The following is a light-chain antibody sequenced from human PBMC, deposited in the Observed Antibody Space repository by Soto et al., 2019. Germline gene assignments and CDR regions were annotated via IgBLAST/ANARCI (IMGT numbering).Light chain of an antibody. CDR1: SSNIGNNY. Sequence: QSVLTQPPSVSAAPGQTVTISCSGSSSNIGNNYVSWYQQLPGTAPKLLIYENNKRPSGIPDRFSGSKSGNTASLTVSGLQAEDEADYYCSSYAGSNNYVFGTGTKVTVL. J-gene: IGLJ1*01. CDR2: ENN. V-gene: IGLV1-51*02. CDR3: SSYAGSNNYV.